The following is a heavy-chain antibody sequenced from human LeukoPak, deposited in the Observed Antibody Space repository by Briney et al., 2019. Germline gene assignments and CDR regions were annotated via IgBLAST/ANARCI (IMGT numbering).Heavy chain of an antibody. Sequence: SETLSLTCTVSGGSISSYYWSWIRQPPGKGLEWIGYIYYSGSTKYNSSLKSRVTISVDTSKNQFSLKLGSVTAADTAVYYYARGACGGDCYLVWGQGALVTVSS. D-gene: IGHD2-21*02. J-gene: IGHJ4*02. CDR2: IYYSGST. CDR3: ARGACGGDCYLV. V-gene: IGHV4-59*01. CDR1: GGSISSYY.